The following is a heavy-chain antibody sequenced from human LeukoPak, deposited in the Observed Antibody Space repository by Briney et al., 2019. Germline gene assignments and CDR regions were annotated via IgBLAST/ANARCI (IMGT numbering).Heavy chain of an antibody. Sequence: PSETLSLTCTVSGGSLSSSSYYWGWIRQPPGKGLEWIGGIYYSGSTYYNPSLKSRVTISVDTSKNQFSLKLSSVTAADTAVYYCARPLYGYDFWSGYSGDAFDIWGQGTMVTVSS. D-gene: IGHD3-3*01. J-gene: IGHJ3*02. V-gene: IGHV4-39*01. CDR3: ARPLYGYDFWSGYSGDAFDI. CDR1: GGSLSSSSYY. CDR2: IYYSGST.